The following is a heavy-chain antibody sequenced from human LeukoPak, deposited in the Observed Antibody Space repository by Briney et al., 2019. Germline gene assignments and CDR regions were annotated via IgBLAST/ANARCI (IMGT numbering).Heavy chain of an antibody. D-gene: IGHD3-22*01. CDR3: AKDSSAWSKDS. CDR1: GYTFTGYG. J-gene: IGHJ4*02. V-gene: IGHV1-18*01. CDR2: ITTYNGNT. Sequence: ASVKVSCTASGYTFTGYGISWVRQAPGQGLEWMGWITTYNGNTNFAQKVQGRVTMTTDTSTSTAYMELRSLRSDDTAVYYCAKDSSAWSKDSWGQGTLVTVSS.